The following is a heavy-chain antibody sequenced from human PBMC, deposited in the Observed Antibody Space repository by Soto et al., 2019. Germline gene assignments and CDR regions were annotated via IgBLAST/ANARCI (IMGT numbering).Heavy chain of an antibody. V-gene: IGHV1-18*01. CDR1: GYTFSNYG. CDR2: ISLYSDGT. J-gene: IGHJ5*02. Sequence: ASVKVSCKTSGYTFSNYGITWVRQAPRQPLEWLGWISLYSDGTNYAQKFQGRVSMTTDTSTTTAYMELRSLRSDDTAVYYCARVVPGAEAWFGPWGQGTLVTVSS. D-gene: IGHD2-2*01. CDR3: ARVVPGAEAWFGP.